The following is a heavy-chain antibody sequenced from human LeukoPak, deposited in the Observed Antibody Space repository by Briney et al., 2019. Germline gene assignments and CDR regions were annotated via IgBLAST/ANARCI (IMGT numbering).Heavy chain of an antibody. Sequence: PGGSLRLSCAASGFTFSSYSMNWVRQAPGKGLEWVSSISSSSSYIYYADSVKGRFTISRDNAKNSLYLQMNSLSAEDTAVYYCARAYYYGSGSYSSYYGMDVWGQGTTVTVSS. CDR1: GFTFSSYS. CDR2: ISSSSSYI. D-gene: IGHD3-10*01. V-gene: IGHV3-21*01. J-gene: IGHJ6*02. CDR3: ARAYYYGSGSYSSYYGMDV.